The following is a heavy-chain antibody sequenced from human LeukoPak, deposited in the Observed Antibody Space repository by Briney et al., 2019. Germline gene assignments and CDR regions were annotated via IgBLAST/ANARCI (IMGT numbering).Heavy chain of an antibody. CDR2: ISSSDSTI. Sequence: GGSLRLSCAASGFTFSTYEMNWVRQAPGKGLEWVSYISSSDSTIYYADSVKGRFTISRDNAKNSLYLQMNSLRAEDTAVYYCARDRRVTTISTSPLDYWGQGTLVTVSS. J-gene: IGHJ4*02. CDR3: ARDRRVTTISTSPLDY. V-gene: IGHV3-48*03. D-gene: IGHD3-3*01. CDR1: GFTFSTYE.